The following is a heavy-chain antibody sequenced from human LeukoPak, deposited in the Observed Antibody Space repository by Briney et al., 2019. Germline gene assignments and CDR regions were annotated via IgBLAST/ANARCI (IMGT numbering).Heavy chain of an antibody. CDR1: GFTFSSYS. Sequence: GGSLRLSCAASGFTFSSYSMNWVRQAPGKGLEWVSYISSTSSTIYYADSVKGRFTISRDNAKNSLYLQMNSLGAEDTAVYYCVRESGHIDYWGQGTLVTVSS. CDR3: VRESGHIDY. D-gene: IGHD3-10*01. J-gene: IGHJ4*02. CDR2: ISSTSSTI. V-gene: IGHV3-48*04.